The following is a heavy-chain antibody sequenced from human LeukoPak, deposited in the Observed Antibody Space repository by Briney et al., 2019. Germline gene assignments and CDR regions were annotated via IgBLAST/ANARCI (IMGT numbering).Heavy chain of an antibody. Sequence: ASVKASCKTSGYTFTSYYMHWVRQAPGQGLEWMGIINPSGGSTSYAQKFQGRVTMTRDMSTSTVYMELSSLRSEDTAVYFCATFLEPGYFDSWGQGTLVTVSS. CDR2: INPSGGST. CDR1: GYTFTSYY. D-gene: IGHD3-3*02. J-gene: IGHJ4*02. CDR3: ATFLEPGYFDS. V-gene: IGHV1-46*01.